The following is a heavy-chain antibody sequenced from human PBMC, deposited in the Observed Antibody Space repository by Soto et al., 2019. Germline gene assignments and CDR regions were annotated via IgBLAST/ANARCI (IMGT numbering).Heavy chain of an antibody. V-gene: IGHV3-9*01. CDR2: ISWNSGSI. J-gene: IGHJ4*02. D-gene: IGHD6-13*01. CDR1: GFTFDDYT. CDR3: AKARAAAGTFDY. Sequence: GGSLRLSCAASGFTFDDYTMHWVRQAPGKGLEWVSGISWNSGSIGYADSVKGRFTISRDNAKNSLYLQMNSLRAEDTALYYCAKARAAAGTFDYWGQGTLVTVSS.